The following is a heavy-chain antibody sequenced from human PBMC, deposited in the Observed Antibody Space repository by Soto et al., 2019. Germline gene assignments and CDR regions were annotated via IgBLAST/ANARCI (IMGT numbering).Heavy chain of an antibody. J-gene: IGHJ6*02. CDR3: ARDSIIPSAADYYFYMDV. CDR1: GGDFSNYA. Sequence: SVKVSCKASGGDFSNYAISWVRQAPGQGPEWMGGIIPIFRTATYAQKFQGRVTITADDSTRTAYMELSGLTSEDTADYYCARDSIIPSAADYYFYMDVCGQGTTVTGSS. V-gene: IGHV1-69*13. CDR2: IIPIFRTA. D-gene: IGHD2-21*01.